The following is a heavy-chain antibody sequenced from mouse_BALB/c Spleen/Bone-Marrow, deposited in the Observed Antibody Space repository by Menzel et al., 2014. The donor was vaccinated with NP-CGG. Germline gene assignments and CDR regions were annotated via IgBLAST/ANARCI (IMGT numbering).Heavy chain of an antibody. J-gene: IGHJ1*01. CDR3: ARDENVGIYWYFDV. V-gene: IGHV7-3*02. Sequence: EAQLVESVGGSVQPGGSLRLSCATSGFTFTDYYMSWVRQPPGKALEWLGFIRNKANGYTTEYSASVKGRFTISRDNSQRILYLQMNTLRAEDSATYYCARDENVGIYWYFDVWGAGTTVIVSS. CDR2: IRNKANGYTT. CDR1: GFTFTDYY.